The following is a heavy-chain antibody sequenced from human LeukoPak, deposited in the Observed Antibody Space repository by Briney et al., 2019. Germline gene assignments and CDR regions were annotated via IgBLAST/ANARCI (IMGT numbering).Heavy chain of an antibody. V-gene: IGHV1-24*01. Sequence: ASVKVSCKVSGYTLTELSMHWVRQAPGKGLEWMGGFDPEDGETIYAQKFQGRVTMTEDTSTDTAYMELSSLRSEDTAVYYCATHRPRPDYGESAFDIWGQGTMVTVSS. CDR2: FDPEDGET. CDR1: GYTLTELS. CDR3: ATHRPRPDYGESAFDI. D-gene: IGHD4-17*01. J-gene: IGHJ3*02.